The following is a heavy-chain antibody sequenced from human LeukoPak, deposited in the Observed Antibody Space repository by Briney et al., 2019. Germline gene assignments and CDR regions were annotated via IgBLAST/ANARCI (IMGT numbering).Heavy chain of an antibody. CDR2: IKQDGSEK. J-gene: IGHJ4*02. V-gene: IGHV3-7*01. D-gene: IGHD2-8*01. Sequence: GGSLRLSCAASGFTFSSYWMSWVRQAPGKGLEWVANIKQDGSEKYYVDSAKGRFTISRDNAKNSLYLQMNSLRAEDTAVYYCAREGRKEVYYFDYWGQGTLVTVSS. CDR1: GFTFSSYW. CDR3: AREGRKEVYYFDY.